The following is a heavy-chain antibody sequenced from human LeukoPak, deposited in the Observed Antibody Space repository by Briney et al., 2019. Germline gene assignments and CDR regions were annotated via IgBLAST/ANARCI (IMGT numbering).Heavy chain of an antibody. CDR3: AKRITIFGSCYYGMDV. V-gene: IGHV3-23*01. J-gene: IGHJ6*02. CDR1: GFTFRSYA. D-gene: IGHD3-3*01. Sequence: GGSLRLSCAASGFTFRSYAMSWVRQAPGKGLEWVSTISGSGGSTYYADSVKGRFTISRDNSKNTLYLQTNSLRVEDTAVYYCAKRITIFGSCYYGMDVWGQGSTVTVSS. CDR2: ISGSGGST.